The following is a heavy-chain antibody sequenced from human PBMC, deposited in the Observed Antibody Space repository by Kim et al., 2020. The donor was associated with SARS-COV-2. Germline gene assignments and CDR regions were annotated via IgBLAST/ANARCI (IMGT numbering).Heavy chain of an antibody. D-gene: IGHD5-18*01. CDR1: GFTFSSYG. CDR2: IKSDGSST. Sequence: GGTLRLSCAASGFTFSSYGMHWVRQAPGKGLVWVSYIKSDGSSTNYADSVKGRFTISRDNAKNTLYLQMNSLRAEDTAVYYCARSQLWGNWFDPWGQGNLVTVSS. V-gene: IGHV3-74*01. CDR3: ARSQLWGNWFDP. J-gene: IGHJ5*02.